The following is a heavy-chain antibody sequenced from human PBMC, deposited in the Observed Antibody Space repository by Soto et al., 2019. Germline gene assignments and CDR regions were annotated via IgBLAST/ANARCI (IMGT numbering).Heavy chain of an antibody. J-gene: IGHJ3*02. CDR2: IWNDGDKK. Sequence: GGSLRLSCAASGFTFSSYWMSWVRQAPGRGLEWVAVIWNDGDKKFYEDSVNGRFTISRDNSENTLFLQMNSLTADDSAVYYCVRGGKTAGAFDIWGQGTMVTVS. CDR1: GFTFSSYW. D-gene: IGHD3-16*01. CDR3: VRGGKTAGAFDI. V-gene: IGHV3-33*08.